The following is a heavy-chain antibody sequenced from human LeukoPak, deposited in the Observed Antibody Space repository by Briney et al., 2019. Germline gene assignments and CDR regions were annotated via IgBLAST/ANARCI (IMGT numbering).Heavy chain of an antibody. CDR2: IIPIFGTA. CDR3: AREMATSRFVPYYYYYMDV. V-gene: IGHV1-69*05. CDR1: GGTFSSYA. Sequence: GSSVKVSCKASGGTFSSYAISWVRQAPGQGLEWMGGIIPIFGTANYAQKFQGRVTITTDESTSTAYMELSSLRSEDTAVYYCAREMATSRFVPYYYYYMDVWGKGTTVTVSS. D-gene: IGHD5-24*01. J-gene: IGHJ6*03.